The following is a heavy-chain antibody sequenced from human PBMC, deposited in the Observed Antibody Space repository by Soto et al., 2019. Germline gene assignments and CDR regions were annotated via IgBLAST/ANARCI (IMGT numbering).Heavy chain of an antibody. V-gene: IGHV3-48*03. CDR3: ARGVLLRFFDV. CDR1: GFNFSDYE. J-gene: IGHJ4*02. CDR2: ISSRGLTA. D-gene: IGHD3-3*01. Sequence: GGSLRLSCSASGFNFSDYELNWVRQAPGKGLEWVSYISSRGLTAYYSASVRGRFTISRDNAKNSVSLQMTTLRAEDTAIYYCARGVLLRFFDVWGQGALVTVSS.